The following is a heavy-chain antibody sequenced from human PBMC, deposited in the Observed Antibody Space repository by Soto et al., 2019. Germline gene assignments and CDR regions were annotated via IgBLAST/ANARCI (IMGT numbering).Heavy chain of an antibody. CDR1: GLTVTRYS. CDR3: ARESEDLTSNFDY. J-gene: IGHJ4*02. V-gene: IGHV3-21*06. CDR2: ISSTTNYI. Sequence: LRLSCAASGLTVTRYSMNWVRQAPGKGLEWVSSISSTTNYIYYGDSMKGRFTISRDNAKNSLYLEMNSLRAEDTAVYYRARESEDLTSNFDYWGQGTLVTVSS.